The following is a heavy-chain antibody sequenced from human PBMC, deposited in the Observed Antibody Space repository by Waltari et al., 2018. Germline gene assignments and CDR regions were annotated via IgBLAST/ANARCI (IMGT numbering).Heavy chain of an antibody. V-gene: IGHV1-69*04. CDR2: IIPILGIA. CDR1: GGTFSSYA. CDR3: ARGRDGYPPPLLDY. J-gene: IGHJ4*02. Sequence: QVQLVQSGAEVKKPGSSVKVSCQASGGTFSSYAISWVRQAPGQGIEWMGGIIPILGIANYAQKFQGRVTITADESTSTAYMELSSLRSEDTAVYYCARGRDGYPPPLLDYWGQGTLVTVSS. D-gene: IGHD5-12*01.